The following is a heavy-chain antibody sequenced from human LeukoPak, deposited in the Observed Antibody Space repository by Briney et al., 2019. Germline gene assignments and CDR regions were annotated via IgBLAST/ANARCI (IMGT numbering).Heavy chain of an antibody. D-gene: IGHD5-18*01. V-gene: IGHV3-7*01. CDR1: GFTFSSYW. Sequence: PGGSLRLSCAASGFTFSSYWMSRVRQAPGKGLEWVASIKQDGSEKYYVDSVKGRFTISRDNAKNSLYLQMNSLRAEDTAVYYCARVGGRYSPIGYWGQGTLVTVSS. J-gene: IGHJ4*02. CDR2: IKQDGSEK. CDR3: ARVGGRYSPIGY.